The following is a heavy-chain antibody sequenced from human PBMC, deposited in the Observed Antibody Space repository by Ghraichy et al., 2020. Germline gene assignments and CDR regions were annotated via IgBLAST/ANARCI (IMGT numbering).Heavy chain of an antibody. CDR3: AKARAFIAAAATADY. CDR2: ISGSGSSST. D-gene: IGHD6-13*01. V-gene: IGHV3-23*01. Sequence: GGSLRLSCAASGFTFTNYAISWVRQAPGKRLEWVSGISGSGSSSTFYADSVKDRFTVSRDNSKNTLYLHMNSLRAEDTAVYYCAKARAFIAAAATADYWGQGTLVTVSS. J-gene: IGHJ4*02. CDR1: GFTFTNYA.